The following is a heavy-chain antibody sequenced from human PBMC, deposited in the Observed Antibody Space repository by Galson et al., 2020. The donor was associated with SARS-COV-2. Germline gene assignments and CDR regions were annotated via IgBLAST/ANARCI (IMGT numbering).Heavy chain of an antibody. CDR3: ARDPLRYSGYDFSN. CDR1: GGSISSGGYY. CDR2: IYYSGST. V-gene: IGHV4-31*03. D-gene: IGHD5-12*01. Sequence: SETLSLTCTVSGGSISSGGYYWSWIRQHPGKGLEWIGYIYYSGSTYYNPSLKSRVTISVDTSKNQFSLKLSSVTAADTAVYYCARDPLRYSGYDFSNWGQGTLVTVSS. J-gene: IGHJ4*02.